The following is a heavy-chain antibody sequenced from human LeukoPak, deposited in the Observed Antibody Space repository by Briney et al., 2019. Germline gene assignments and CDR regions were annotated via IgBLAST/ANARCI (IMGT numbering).Heavy chain of an antibody. CDR2: FGWDGGST. V-gene: IGHV3-43D*03. J-gene: IGHJ4*02. CDR1: GFTFVSYS. D-gene: IGHD6-13*01. Sequence: PGGSRGFSVQASGFTFVSYSLTWVGQAPGKGLSWASLFGWDGGSTYYADSVKGRFTISRDNSKNSLYLQMNSLRAEDTALYYCAKGTSSGYSSSWLDYWGQGTLVTVPS. CDR3: AKGTSSGYSSSWLDY.